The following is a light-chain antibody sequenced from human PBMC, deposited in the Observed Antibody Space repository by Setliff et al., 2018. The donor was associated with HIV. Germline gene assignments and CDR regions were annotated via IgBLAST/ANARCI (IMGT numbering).Light chain of an antibody. J-gene: IGLJ1*01. CDR3: SSYAITNTLP. Sequence: QSALTQPPSVSGSPGQSITISCTGTSSDVGGYSYVSWYQQHPGKAPKLIIYEVRNRPSGVSNRFSGSKSGNTASLTISGLQAEDEADYYCSSYAITNTLPFGTGTKGTVL. CDR2: EVR. V-gene: IGLV2-14*01. CDR1: SSDVGGYSY.